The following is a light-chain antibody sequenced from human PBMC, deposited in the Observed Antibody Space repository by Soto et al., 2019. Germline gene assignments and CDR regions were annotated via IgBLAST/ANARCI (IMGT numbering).Light chain of an antibody. V-gene: IGLV2-11*01. J-gene: IGLJ1*01. CDR3: CSYAASNTFV. Sequence: QSVLTQPRSVSGSPGQSVTISCTGTSSDVGGYNYVSWYQQYSGKAPKVMIYDVSKRPSGVPDRCSGSKSGNTASLTISGLQAEDEADYYCCSYAASNTFVFGTGTQVTVL. CDR1: SSDVGGYNY. CDR2: DVS.